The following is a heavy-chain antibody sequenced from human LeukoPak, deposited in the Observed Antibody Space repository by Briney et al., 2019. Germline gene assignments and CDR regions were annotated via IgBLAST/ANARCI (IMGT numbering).Heavy chain of an antibody. D-gene: IGHD5-24*01. CDR1: GGSISNYY. CDR3: ARGAMATTPFFDY. V-gene: IGHV4-59*13. CDR2: VYYTGST. Sequence: SETLSLTCPVSGGSISNYYYWTWIPQPPGKALVWIGYVYYTGSTNFNPSLTSRVTMSLDTSRNQFSLKLTSLTAADMAVYYCARGAMATTPFFDYWGQGTLVTVSS. J-gene: IGHJ4*02.